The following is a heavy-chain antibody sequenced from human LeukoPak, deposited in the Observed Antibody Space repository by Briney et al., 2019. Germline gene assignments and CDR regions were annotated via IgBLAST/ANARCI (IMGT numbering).Heavy chain of an antibody. Sequence: SETLSLTCTVSGGSISSSSYYWGWIRQPPGKGLEWIGSIYYSGSTYYNPSLKSRVTISVDTSKNQFSLKLSSVTAADTAVYYCARHPMTTPLDYWGQGTMVTVSS. V-gene: IGHV4-39*01. J-gene: IGHJ4*02. D-gene: IGHD4-11*01. CDR1: GGSISSSSYY. CDR2: IYYSGST. CDR3: ARHPMTTPLDY.